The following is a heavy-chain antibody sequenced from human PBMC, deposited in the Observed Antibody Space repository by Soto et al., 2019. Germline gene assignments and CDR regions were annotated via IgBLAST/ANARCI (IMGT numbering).Heavy chain of an antibody. CDR1: GYTFTGYY. CDR2: INPNSGGT. Sequence: ASVKVSCKASGYTFTGYYMHWVRQAPGQGLEWMGWINPNSGGTNYAQKFRGWVTMTRDTSISTAYMELSRLRSDDTAVYYCAYSQEGYCSSTSCYVGAFDIWGQGTMVTVSS. D-gene: IGHD2-2*01. J-gene: IGHJ3*02. CDR3: AYSQEGYCSSTSCYVGAFDI. V-gene: IGHV1-2*04.